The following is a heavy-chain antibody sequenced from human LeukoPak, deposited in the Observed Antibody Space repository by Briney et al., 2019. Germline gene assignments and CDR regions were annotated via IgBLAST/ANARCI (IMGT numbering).Heavy chain of an antibody. Sequence: GGSLRLSCAASAFTFSTYAMTWVRQAPGKGLEWVSAISGSGGSTYYADSVKGRFTISRDNSKNTLYLQMNSLRAEDTAVYYCAKCVTAAGTDYWGQGTLVTVSS. CDR2: ISGSGGST. CDR1: AFTFSTYA. J-gene: IGHJ4*02. V-gene: IGHV3-23*01. CDR3: AKCVTAAGTDY. D-gene: IGHD6-13*01.